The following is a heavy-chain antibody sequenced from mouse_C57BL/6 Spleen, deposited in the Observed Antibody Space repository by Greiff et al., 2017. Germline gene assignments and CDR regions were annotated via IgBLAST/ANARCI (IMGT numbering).Heavy chain of an antibody. D-gene: IGHD1-1*01. CDR3: ARQNGSSPYAMDY. Sequence: EVKLVQSGGGLVQPGASLKFSCASNEYDFPSHDMPWVRKTPEKRLELVAAINSDGGSTYYPATMERRFIISRDNTKKTLYLQMSRLRSEDTALYYGARQNGSSPYAMDYWGQGTSVTVSS. CDR2: INSDGGST. V-gene: IGHV5-2*01. J-gene: IGHJ4*01. CDR1: EYDFPSHD.